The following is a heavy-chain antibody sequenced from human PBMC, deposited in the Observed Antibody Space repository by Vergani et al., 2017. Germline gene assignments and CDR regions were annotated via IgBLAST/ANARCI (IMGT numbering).Heavy chain of an antibody. CDR3: ARRLDGSGWLDYYCYYGMDV. Sequence: QVQLVQSGAEVKKPGASVKVSCKASGYTFTSYGISWVRQAPGQGLEWMGWISAYNGNTNYAQKLQGRVTMTTDTSTSTAYMELRSLRSDDTAVYYCARRLDGSGWLDYYCYYGMDVWGQGTTVTVSS. J-gene: IGHJ6*02. CDR2: ISAYNGNT. CDR1: GYTFTSYG. D-gene: IGHD6-19*01. V-gene: IGHV1-18*01.